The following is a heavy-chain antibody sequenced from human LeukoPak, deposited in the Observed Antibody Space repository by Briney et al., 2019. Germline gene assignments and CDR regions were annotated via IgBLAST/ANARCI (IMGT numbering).Heavy chain of an antibody. CDR2: ISSSSSTI. D-gene: IGHD1-1*01. J-gene: IGHJ5*02. Sequence: GGSLRLSCAASGFTFSSYSMNWVRQAPGKGLEWVSYISSSSSTIYYADSVKGRFTISRDTANNSLYLQMNSLRAEDTAVYYCARDPVTTFPVDWFDPWGQGTLVTVSS. CDR3: ARDPVTTFPVDWFDP. CDR1: GFTFSSYS. V-gene: IGHV3-48*01.